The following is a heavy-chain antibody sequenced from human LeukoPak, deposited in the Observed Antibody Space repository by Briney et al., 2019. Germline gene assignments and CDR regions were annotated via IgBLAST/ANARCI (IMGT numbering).Heavy chain of an antibody. V-gene: IGHV1-69*10. D-gene: IGHD3-22*01. Sequence: SVKVSCKASGDSFNSFAISWVRRAPGQGLEWMGGIIPVFGITNYPQKFQDRVTITAHKSTNTVYMELRSLRSDDTAVYYCARVHSGLYDINAYYPYGNWFGPWGQGTLVTVSS. J-gene: IGHJ5*02. CDR1: GDSFNSFA. CDR2: IIPVFGIT. CDR3: ARVHSGLYDINAYYPYGNWFGP.